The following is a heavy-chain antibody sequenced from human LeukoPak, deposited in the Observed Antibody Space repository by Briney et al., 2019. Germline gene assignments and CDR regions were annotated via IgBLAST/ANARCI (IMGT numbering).Heavy chain of an antibody. Sequence: GGSLRLSCAASGFTFSAYSMNWVRQAPGKGLEWVSYISSSNSTIYYADSVKGRFTISRDNAKNSLYLQMNSLRVVDTAVYYCATTGVRRDNWFDPWGQGTLVTVSS. V-gene: IGHV3-48*01. D-gene: IGHD3-10*01. J-gene: IGHJ5*02. CDR2: ISSSNSTI. CDR3: ATTGVRRDNWFDP. CDR1: GFTFSAYS.